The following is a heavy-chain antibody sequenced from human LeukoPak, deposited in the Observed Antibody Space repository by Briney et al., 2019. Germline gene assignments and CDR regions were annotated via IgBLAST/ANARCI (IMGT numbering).Heavy chain of an antibody. CDR3: ARASYSSGWYDYYYMDV. J-gene: IGHJ6*03. V-gene: IGHV3-23*01. D-gene: IGHD6-19*01. Sequence: GGSLRLSCAASGFTFSSYAMSWVRQAPGKGLEWVSTLSGSGASTSYADSVKGRFTISRDNAKNSLYLQMNSLRAEDTAVYYCARASYSSGWYDYYYMDVWGKGTTVTVSS. CDR2: LSGSGAST. CDR1: GFTFSSYA.